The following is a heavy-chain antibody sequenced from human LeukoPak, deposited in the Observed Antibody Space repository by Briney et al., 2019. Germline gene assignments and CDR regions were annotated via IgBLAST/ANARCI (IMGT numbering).Heavy chain of an antibody. CDR2: ISISGDIT. J-gene: IGHJ4*02. Sequence: GGSLTLSCAVSGFTFSSHAMTWARQAPGKGLEWVSGISISGDITYYAHSVQGRFIISRDNSKNTVYLQMNSLRVEDTAVYYCANEDVPNDYWGQGTLVTVSS. CDR3: ANEDVPNDY. CDR1: GFTFSSHA. V-gene: IGHV3-23*01.